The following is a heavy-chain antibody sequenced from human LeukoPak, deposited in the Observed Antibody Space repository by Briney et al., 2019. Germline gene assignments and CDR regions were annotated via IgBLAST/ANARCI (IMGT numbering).Heavy chain of an antibody. CDR2: IYYSGST. CDR1: GGSISSYY. Sequence: SETLSLTFTVSGGSISSYYWSWLRQPPGKGLEWIGYIYYSGSTNYNPSLKSRVTISVDTSKNQFSLKLSSVTAADTAVYYCARVSRVLWFGELLHYYYYGMDVWGQGTTVTVSS. D-gene: IGHD3-10*01. CDR3: ARVSRVLWFGELLHYYYYGMDV. V-gene: IGHV4-59*01. J-gene: IGHJ6*02.